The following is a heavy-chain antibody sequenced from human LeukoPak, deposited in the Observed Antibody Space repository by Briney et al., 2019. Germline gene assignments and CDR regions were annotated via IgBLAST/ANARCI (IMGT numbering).Heavy chain of an antibody. V-gene: IGHV3-74*01. J-gene: IGHJ3*02. CDR3: ARAIHLVGAFDI. CDR1: GFTFRDFW. CDR2: INNDGSNR. D-gene: IGHD1-26*01. Sequence: PGGSLRLSCAASGFTFRDFWMHWVRQAPGKGLVWVSRINNDGSNRGYVGSVKGRFTISRDNAKNTLYLQMNSLRAEDTAVYYCARAIHLVGAFDIWGQGTMVTVSS.